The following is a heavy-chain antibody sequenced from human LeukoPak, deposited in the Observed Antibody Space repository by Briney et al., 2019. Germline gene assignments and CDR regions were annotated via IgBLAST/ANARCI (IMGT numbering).Heavy chain of an antibody. CDR1: GGSFSGYY. Sequence: SETLSLTCAVYGGSFSGYYCSSIRQPPGKGLEWIGEINHSGSTNYNPSLKSRVTLSVDTPKNQFSLKLSSVTAADTAVYYCAREGEYSSSWYGLFDYWGQGTLVTVSS. CDR3: AREGEYSSSWYGLFDY. V-gene: IGHV4-34*01. D-gene: IGHD6-13*01. J-gene: IGHJ4*02. CDR2: INHSGST.